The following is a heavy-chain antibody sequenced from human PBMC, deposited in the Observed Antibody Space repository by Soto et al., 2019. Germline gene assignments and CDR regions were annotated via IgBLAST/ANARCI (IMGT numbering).Heavy chain of an antibody. Sequence: QLQLQESGPGLVKPSETLSLTCTVSGDSISSSDYYWGCIRQPPGKGLEWIGSIYYTGTTYYTPSLQSRVAISVDTSKNQFSLKLNSVTAADTAVYYCARRTVNIRTFYSGLKTNCFDFWGQGTLVTVSS. CDR1: GDSISSSDYY. CDR2: IYYTGTT. D-gene: IGHD6-19*01. J-gene: IGHJ4*02. V-gene: IGHV4-39*01. CDR3: ARRTVNIRTFYSGLKTNCFDF.